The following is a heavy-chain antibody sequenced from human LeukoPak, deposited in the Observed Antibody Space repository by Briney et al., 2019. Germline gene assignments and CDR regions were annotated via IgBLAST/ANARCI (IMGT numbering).Heavy chain of an antibody. J-gene: IGHJ4*02. Sequence: GASLRLSCAASGFTPSSYAMSWVRQAPGKGLEWVSAISSSGGSTYYADSVKGRFTISRDNSKNTLYLQMNSLRAEDTAVYDCAKERLPTRDYFDYWGQGTLVTVSS. CDR2: ISSSGGST. V-gene: IGHV3-23*01. D-gene: IGHD5-12*01. CDR1: GFTPSSYA. CDR3: AKERLPTRDYFDY.